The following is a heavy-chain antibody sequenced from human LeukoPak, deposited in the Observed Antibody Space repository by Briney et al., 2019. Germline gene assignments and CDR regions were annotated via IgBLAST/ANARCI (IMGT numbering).Heavy chain of an antibody. Sequence: GGSLRLSCAVSGFTFSSYAMSWVRQAPGKGLEWVSAISGSGGSTYYADSVKGRFTISRDNSKNTLYLQMNSLRAEDTAVYYCAKEYCSGGSCPGAFDIWGQGTMVTVSS. D-gene: IGHD2-15*01. CDR1: GFTFSSYA. CDR2: ISGSGGST. V-gene: IGHV3-23*01. CDR3: AKEYCSGGSCPGAFDI. J-gene: IGHJ3*02.